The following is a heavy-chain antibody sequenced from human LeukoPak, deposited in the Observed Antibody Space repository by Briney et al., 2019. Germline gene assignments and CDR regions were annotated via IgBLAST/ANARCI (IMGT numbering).Heavy chain of an antibody. J-gene: IGHJ4*02. Sequence: SQTLSLTCTVSGGSISSGSYYWGWIRQPPGKGLEWIGSIYYSGSTYYNPSLKSRVTISVDTSKNQFSLKLSSVTAADTAVYYCARSLGYCSSTSCHGYYFDYWGQGTLVTVSS. CDR1: GGSISSGSYY. CDR3: ARSLGYCSSTSCHGYYFDY. CDR2: IYYSGST. V-gene: IGHV4-39*01. D-gene: IGHD2-2*01.